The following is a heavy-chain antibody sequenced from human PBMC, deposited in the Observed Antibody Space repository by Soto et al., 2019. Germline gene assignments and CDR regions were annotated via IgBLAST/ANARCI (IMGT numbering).Heavy chain of an antibody. V-gene: IGHV1-69*13. D-gene: IGHD6-6*01. CDR2: IIPIFGTA. Sequence: VKVSCKASGGTFSSYAISWVRQAPGQGLEWMGGIIPIFGTANYAQKFQGRVTITADKSTSTAYMELSSLRSEDTAVYYCARAAEYSSSSSYFDYWGQGTLVTVSS. CDR1: GGTFSSYA. CDR3: ARAAEYSSSSSYFDY. J-gene: IGHJ4*02.